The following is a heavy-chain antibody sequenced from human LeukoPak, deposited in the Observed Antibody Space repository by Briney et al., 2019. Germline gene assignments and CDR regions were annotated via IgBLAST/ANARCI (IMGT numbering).Heavy chain of an antibody. D-gene: IGHD5-12*01. CDR2: IYHSGTT. J-gene: IGHJ6*03. V-gene: IGHV4-4*02. CDR1: GGSIGSGNW. Sequence: SETLSLTCAVSGGSIGSGNWWSWVRQSPGKGLEWIGEIYHSGTTNYNPSLKSRVTMSVDTSKNQFSLKLSSVTAADTAVYYCAREGRGPDQWLRGYYYYYMDVWGKGTTVTVSS. CDR3: AREGRGPDQWLRGYYYYYMDV.